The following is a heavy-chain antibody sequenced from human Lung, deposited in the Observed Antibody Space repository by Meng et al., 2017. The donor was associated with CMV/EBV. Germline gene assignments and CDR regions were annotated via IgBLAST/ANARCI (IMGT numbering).Heavy chain of an antibody. CDR2: IKKDGSEK. Sequence: GGSLRLSCKLSGFTFSNYWMNWVRQTPEKGLEWVANIKKDGSEKNYLGSVKGRFTISRDNAKNSLYLQMNRLRVEDTAVYYCARDFDYWGQGTLVTVSS. V-gene: IGHV3-7*01. CDR1: GFTFSNYW. J-gene: IGHJ4*02. CDR3: ARDFDY.